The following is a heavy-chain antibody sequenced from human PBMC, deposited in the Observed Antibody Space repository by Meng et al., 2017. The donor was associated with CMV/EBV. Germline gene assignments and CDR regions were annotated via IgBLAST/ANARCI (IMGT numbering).Heavy chain of an antibody. CDR1: GGTFSSYA. V-gene: IGHV1-69*05. Sequence: KASGGTFSSYAISWVRQAPGQGLEWMVGIIPIFGTANYAQKFQGRVTITTDESTSTAYMELSSLRSEDTAVYYCAIAARPHWDYFDYWGQGTLVTVSS. CDR2: IIPIFGTA. J-gene: IGHJ4*02. D-gene: IGHD6-6*01. CDR3: AIAARPHWDYFDY.